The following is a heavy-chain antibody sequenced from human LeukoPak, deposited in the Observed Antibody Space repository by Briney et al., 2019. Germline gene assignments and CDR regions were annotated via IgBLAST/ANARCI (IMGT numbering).Heavy chain of an antibody. CDR3: ARDSRHELRSRYFQH. J-gene: IGHJ1*01. V-gene: IGHV1-69*13. CDR1: GGTFSSYA. CDR2: IIPIFGTA. Sequence: SVKVSCKASGGTFSSYAISWVRQAPGQGLEWMGGIIPIFGTANYAQKFQGRVTITADESTSTAYMELSSLGSEDTAVYYCARDSRHELRSRYFQHWGQGTLVTVSS. D-gene: IGHD6-13*01.